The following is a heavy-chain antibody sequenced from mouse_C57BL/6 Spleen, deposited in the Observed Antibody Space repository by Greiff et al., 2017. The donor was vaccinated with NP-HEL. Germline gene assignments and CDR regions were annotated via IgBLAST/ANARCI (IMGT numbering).Heavy chain of an antibody. Sequence: EVKLVESGGGLVKPGGSLKLSCAASGFTFSSYAMSWVRQTPEKRLEWVATISDGGSYTYYPDNVKGRFTISRDNAKKNLYLQMSHLKSEDTARYYCARGRDDEVFAYWGQGTLVTVSA. CDR3: ARGRDDEVFAY. CDR2: ISDGGSYT. J-gene: IGHJ3*01. V-gene: IGHV5-4*03. CDR1: GFTFSSYA. D-gene: IGHD2-12*01.